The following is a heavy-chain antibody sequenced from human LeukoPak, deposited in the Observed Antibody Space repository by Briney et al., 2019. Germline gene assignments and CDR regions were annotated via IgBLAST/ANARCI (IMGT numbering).Heavy chain of an antibody. Sequence: SETLSLTCAVYGGSFSGYYWSWIRLPPGKGLEWIGEINHSGSTNYNPSLKSRVTISVDTSKNQFSLKLSSVTAADTAVYYCARDLAAAGDYWGQGTLVTVSS. CDR1: GGSFSGYY. D-gene: IGHD6-13*01. CDR3: ARDLAAAGDY. J-gene: IGHJ4*02. V-gene: IGHV4-34*01. CDR2: INHSGST.